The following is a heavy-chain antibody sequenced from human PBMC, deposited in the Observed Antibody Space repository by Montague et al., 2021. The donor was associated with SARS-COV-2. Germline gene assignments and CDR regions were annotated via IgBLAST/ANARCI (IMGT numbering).Heavy chain of an antibody. Sequence: SETLSLTCTVSGGSISSYYWSWIRQPPGKGLEWIGYIYYSRSTSYNPSLKSRVTISVDTSKNQFSLKVRSVTAADTAVYYCARRRERWSDAFDIWGQGTMVTVSS. CDR1: GGSISSYY. D-gene: IGHD2-15*01. CDR2: IYYSRST. CDR3: ARRRERWSDAFDI. V-gene: IGHV4-59*08. J-gene: IGHJ3*02.